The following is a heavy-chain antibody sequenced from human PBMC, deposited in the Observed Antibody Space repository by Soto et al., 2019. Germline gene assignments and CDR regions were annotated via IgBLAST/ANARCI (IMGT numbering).Heavy chain of an antibody. Sequence: ASETLSLTCTVSGGSISSSSYYWGWIRQPPGKGLEWIGSIYYSGSTYYNPSLKSRVTISVDTSKNQFSLKLSSVTAADTAVYYCARHDGICSGGSCYSEWFEPWGQGTLV. V-gene: IGHV4-39*01. J-gene: IGHJ5*02. CDR2: IYYSGST. D-gene: IGHD2-15*01. CDR3: ARHDGICSGGSCYSEWFEP. CDR1: GGSISSSSYY.